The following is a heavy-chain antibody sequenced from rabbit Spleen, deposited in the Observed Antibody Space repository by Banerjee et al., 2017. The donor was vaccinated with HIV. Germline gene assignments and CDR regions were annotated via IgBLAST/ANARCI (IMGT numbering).Heavy chain of an antibody. CDR3: ARDLVAVIGWNFSL. J-gene: IGHJ4*01. Sequence: QSLEESGGDLVKPGASLTLTCTASGFDLSDYYYIYWVRQAPGKGLEWIGCIYTGGSGSTYYASWAKGRFIMSRTSSTKVTLQMTSLTAADTATYFCARDLVAVIGWNFSLWGPGTLVTVS. CDR2: IYTGGSGST. V-gene: IGHV1S40*01. CDR1: GFDLSDYYY. D-gene: IGHD1-1*01.